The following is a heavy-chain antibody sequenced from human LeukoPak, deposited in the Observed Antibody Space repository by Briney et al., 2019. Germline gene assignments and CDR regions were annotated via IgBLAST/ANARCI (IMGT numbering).Heavy chain of an antibody. V-gene: IGHV4-61*01. Sequence: TSQTLSLTCTVSGGSISSGSYYWSWIRQPPGKGLEWIGYIYYSGSTNYNPSLKSRVTISVDTSKNQFSLKLSSVTAADTAVFYCARGATADNRYNWFDPWGQGTLVTVSS. D-gene: IGHD6-13*01. J-gene: IGHJ5*02. CDR2: IYYSGST. CDR3: ARGATADNRYNWFDP. CDR1: GGSISSGSYY.